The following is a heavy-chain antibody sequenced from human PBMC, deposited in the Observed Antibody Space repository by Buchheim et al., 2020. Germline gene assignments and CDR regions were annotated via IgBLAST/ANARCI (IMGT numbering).Heavy chain of an antibody. CDR1: GFTFRTYS. V-gene: IGHV3-48*01. CDR2: ISDGSRTI. J-gene: IGHJ4*02. Sequence: EVQVVESGGGLVQPGGSLRLSCATSGFTFRTYSLNWVRQAPGKGLEWVSFISDGSRTIYYADSVKGRFTISRDDAKNALYLEMNNLRAEDTAVYYCASALNWGQGT. CDR3: ASALN.